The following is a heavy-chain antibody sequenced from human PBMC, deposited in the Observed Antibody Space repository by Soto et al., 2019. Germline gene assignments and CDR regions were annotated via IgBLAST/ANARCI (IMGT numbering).Heavy chain of an antibody. J-gene: IGHJ4*02. Sequence: QVQLQESGPGLLKPSETLSLTCTVSGGSISSYYWSWIRQPPGKGLEWVGYIYPSGTTKNNPSLKSRVTISVDTSKKEFSLKLSFVTAADTAVYYCASGAARGFDYWGLGSLVTVSS. V-gene: IGHV4-59*01. CDR1: GGSISSYY. CDR3: ASGAARGFDY. CDR2: IYPSGTT. D-gene: IGHD6-6*01.